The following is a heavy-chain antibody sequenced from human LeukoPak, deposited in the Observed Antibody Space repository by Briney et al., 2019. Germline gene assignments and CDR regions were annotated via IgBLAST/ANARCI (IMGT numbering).Heavy chain of an antibody. D-gene: IGHD5-24*01. CDR2: ISSSSSYI. CDR3: ARDEERPYYFDY. Sequence: AGGSLRLSCAASGFTFSSYSMNWVRQAPGKGLEWVSSISSSSSYIYYADSVKGRFTISRDNAKNSLYLQMNSLRAEDTAVYYCARDEERPYYFDYWGQGTLVTVSS. J-gene: IGHJ4*02. CDR1: GFTFSSYS. V-gene: IGHV3-21*01.